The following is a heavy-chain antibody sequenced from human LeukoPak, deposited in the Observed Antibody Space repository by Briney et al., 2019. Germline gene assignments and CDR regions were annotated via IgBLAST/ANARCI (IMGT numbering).Heavy chain of an antibody. CDR2: INHSGNT. CDR3: ASIGFDP. V-gene: IGHV4-39*07. Sequence: SETLSLTCTVSGGSISSSCYYWGWIRQSPGKGLEWIGEINHSGNTNYNPSLKSRVTISVDTSKNQFSLKLNSVTAADTAVYYCASIGFDPWGQGTLVTVSS. CDR1: GGSISSSCYY. J-gene: IGHJ5*02. D-gene: IGHD1-26*01.